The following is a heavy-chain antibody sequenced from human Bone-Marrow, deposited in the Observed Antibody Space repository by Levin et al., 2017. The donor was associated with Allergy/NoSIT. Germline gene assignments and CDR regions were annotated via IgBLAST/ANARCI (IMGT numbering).Heavy chain of an antibody. J-gene: IGHJ4*02. Sequence: GGSLRLSCAASGFTFSDHYMDWVRQAPGKGLEWVGLSRNKANSYTTEYAASVKGRFTISRDDSKDSLYLQMNSLKTEDTAVYYCTRDLYCSSTSCYNYWGQGTMVTVSS. CDR1: GFTFSDHY. D-gene: IGHD2-2*02. CDR2: SRNKANSYTT. V-gene: IGHV3-72*01. CDR3: TRDLYCSSTSCYNY.